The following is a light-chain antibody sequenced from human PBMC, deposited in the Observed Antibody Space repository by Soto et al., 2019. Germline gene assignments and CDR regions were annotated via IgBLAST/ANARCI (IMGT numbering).Light chain of an antibody. J-gene: IGKJ3*01. CDR1: QGISNY. V-gene: IGKV1-27*01. CDR3: QKYNSALFT. CDR2: AAS. Sequence: DIPMTQSPSSLSASVGDRVTITCRASQGISNYLAWYQQKPGKVPKLLIYAASTLQSGVPSRFSGSGSGTDFTLTISGLQPEDVATYYCQKYNSALFTFGPGTKVDIK.